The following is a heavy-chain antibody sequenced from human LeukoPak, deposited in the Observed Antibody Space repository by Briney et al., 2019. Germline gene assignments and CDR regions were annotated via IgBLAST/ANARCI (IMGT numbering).Heavy chain of an antibody. CDR3: ATSREYCSSTSCRDDYYFDY. Sequence: ASVKVSCKASGYTFTGYYMHWVRQAPGQGLEWMGWINPNSGGTNYAQKFQGRVTMTRDTSISTAYMELSRLRSDDTAVYYCATSREYCSSTSCRDDYYFDYWGQGTLVTVSS. D-gene: IGHD2-2*01. CDR1: GYTFTGYY. J-gene: IGHJ4*02. CDR2: INPNSGGT. V-gene: IGHV1-2*02.